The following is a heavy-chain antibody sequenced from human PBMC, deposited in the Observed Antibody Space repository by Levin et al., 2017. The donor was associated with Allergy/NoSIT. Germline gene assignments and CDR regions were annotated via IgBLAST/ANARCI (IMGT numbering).Heavy chain of an antibody. CDR2: IYYTGSS. CDR3: ARSAPLGYYDNRGPDY. J-gene: IGHJ4*02. CDR1: GASVNSGDYY. Sequence: TTSETLSLTCSVSGASVNSGDYYWSWIRQPPGKGLEWVGYIYYTGSSHHNPSLKSRVALSVDTSKNQFSLKLTSVTPADTAVYYCARSAPLGYYDNRGPDYWGQGTLVTVSS. V-gene: IGHV4-61*08. D-gene: IGHD3-22*01.